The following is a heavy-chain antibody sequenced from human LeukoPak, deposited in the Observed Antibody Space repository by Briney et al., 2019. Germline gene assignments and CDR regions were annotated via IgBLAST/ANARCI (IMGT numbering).Heavy chain of an antibody. Sequence: QPGGSLRLSCAASGFIFSNYAMTWVRQAPGKGLEWVSTISGSDDSTFYADSARGRFTISRDNSKNTLYLQMNSLRAEDTAVYYCAKSRSGGGSCYNYWGQGTLVTVSS. D-gene: IGHD2-15*01. CDR2: ISGSDDST. J-gene: IGHJ4*02. CDR3: AKSRSGGGSCYNY. V-gene: IGHV3-23*01. CDR1: GFIFSNYA.